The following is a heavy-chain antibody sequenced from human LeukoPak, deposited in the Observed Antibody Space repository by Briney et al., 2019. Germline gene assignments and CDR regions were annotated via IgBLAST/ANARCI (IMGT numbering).Heavy chain of an antibody. D-gene: IGHD6-19*01. CDR3: AKPISGGLAVTADWFHP. CDR2: INANSGTT. CDR1: GFAFNFYA. Sequence: PGGSLRLSFAAPGFAFNFYAISSLRQPPGKGLEWVYTINANSGTTSYAASVRGRFTISRDNSKNTLYLQVNTLRADDTAVYYCAKPISGGLAVTADWFHPWGQGTLVVVSS. J-gene: IGHJ5*01. V-gene: IGHV3-23*01.